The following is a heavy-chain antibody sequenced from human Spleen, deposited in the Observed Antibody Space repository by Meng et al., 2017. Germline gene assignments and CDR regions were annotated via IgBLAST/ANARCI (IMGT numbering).Heavy chain of an antibody. CDR1: GFTLSTYA. V-gene: IGHV3-23*01. CDR3: AKKWGSGSPYFDY. CDR2: IGGSGGGT. Sequence: GESLKISCAASGFTLSTYAMSWVRQAPGKGLEWVSGIGGSGGGTHYADSVKGRFTISRDNSKNTLYLQMNSLRAEDTAVYYCAKKWGSGSPYFDYWGQGTLVTVSS. J-gene: IGHJ4*02. D-gene: IGHD3-10*01.